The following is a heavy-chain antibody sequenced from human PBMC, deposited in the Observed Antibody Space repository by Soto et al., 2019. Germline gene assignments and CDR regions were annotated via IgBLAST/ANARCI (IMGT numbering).Heavy chain of an antibody. Sequence: PGGSLRLSCAASGFTFSSYGMHWVRQAPGKGLEWVSVIHSGGDTHYADSVRGRFTISRDNSKNTLYLQMNSLRAEDTAVYYCARSRTGTTYGGMDVWGQGTTVTVSS. V-gene: IGHV3-66*01. D-gene: IGHD1-7*01. J-gene: IGHJ6*02. CDR1: GFTFSSYG. CDR2: IHSGGDT. CDR3: ARSRTGTTYGGMDV.